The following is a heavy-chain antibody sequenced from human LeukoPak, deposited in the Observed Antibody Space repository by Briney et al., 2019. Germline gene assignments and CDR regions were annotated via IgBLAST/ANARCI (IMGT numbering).Heavy chain of an antibody. V-gene: IGHV1-18*01. CDR2: ISAYSGDT. J-gene: IGHJ4*02. Sequence: ASVKVSLKASGYTFTSYGISWVRQAPGQGLEWMGWISAYSGDTNSAQNLQGRVTMTTDTSTSTAYMELRSLRSDDTAVYYCARDGSGTYSFDYWGQGTRVTVSS. CDR1: GYTFTSYG. D-gene: IGHD1-26*01. CDR3: ARDGSGTYSFDY.